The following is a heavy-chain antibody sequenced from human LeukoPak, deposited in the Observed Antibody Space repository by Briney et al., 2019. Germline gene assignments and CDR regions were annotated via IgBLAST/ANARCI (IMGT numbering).Heavy chain of an antibody. CDR1: GFTFSSYA. Sequence: RSLGLSCAASGFTFSSYAMHGVHQAPGKGLEGVAVISYDGSNKYYADSVKGRFTISRDNSKNTLYLQMNSLRAEDTAVYYCARETYYCSSTTCYNLGFDYWGQGTLVTVSS. CDR3: ARETYYCSSTTCYNLGFDY. CDR2: ISYDGSNK. V-gene: IGHV3-30-3*01. D-gene: IGHD2-2*02. J-gene: IGHJ4*02.